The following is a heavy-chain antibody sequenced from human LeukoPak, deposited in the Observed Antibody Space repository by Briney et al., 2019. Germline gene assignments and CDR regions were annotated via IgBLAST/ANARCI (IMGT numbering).Heavy chain of an antibody. CDR2: IKQDGSEK. CDR1: GFTFSSYW. J-gene: IGHJ4*02. D-gene: IGHD3-10*01. Sequence: GGSLRLSCSASGFTFSSYWMSWVRQAPGKGLEWVANIKQDGSEKYYVDSVKGRFTISKDNAKNSLYLQMNSLRAEDTAVYYCARDLSRSFSMIRGLIQHREFDFWGRGTLVTVSS. CDR3: ARDLSRSFSMIRGLIQHREFDF. V-gene: IGHV3-7*01.